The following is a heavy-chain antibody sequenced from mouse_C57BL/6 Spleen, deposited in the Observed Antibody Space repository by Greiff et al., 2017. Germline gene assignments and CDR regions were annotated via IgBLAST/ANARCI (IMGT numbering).Heavy chain of an antibody. CDR2: INPNNGGT. V-gene: IGHV1-26*01. CDR3: ARWGLYYSNLGDY. J-gene: IGHJ4*01. D-gene: IGHD2-5*01. Sequence: EVQLQQSGPELVKPGASVKISCKASGYTFTDYYMNWVKQSHGKSLEWIGDINPNNGGTSYNQKFKGKATLTVDKSSSTAYMELRSLTSEDSAVYYCARWGLYYSNLGDYWGQGTSVTVSS. CDR1: GYTFTDYY.